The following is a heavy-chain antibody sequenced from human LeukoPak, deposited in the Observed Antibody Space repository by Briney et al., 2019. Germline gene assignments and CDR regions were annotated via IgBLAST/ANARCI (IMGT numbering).Heavy chain of an antibody. CDR2: VNQDGSGK. J-gene: IGHJ4*02. Sequence: GGSLRLSCAASGFTFSSAWMSWVRQAPGKGLEWVANVNQDGSGKYYVDSVKGRFTISKDNAKNSLYLQMNSLRAEDTAVYYCTSANYGPAYWGQGTLVPVSA. CDR1: GFTFSSAW. D-gene: IGHD5-24*01. V-gene: IGHV3-7*01. CDR3: TSANYGPAY.